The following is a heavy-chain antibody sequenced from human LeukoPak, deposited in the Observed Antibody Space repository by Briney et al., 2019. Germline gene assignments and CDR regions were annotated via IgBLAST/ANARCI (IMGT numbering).Heavy chain of an antibody. V-gene: IGHV3-7*01. CDR1: GFTFSSYW. CDR2: IKQHGSEK. D-gene: IGHD2-2*01. Sequence: GGSLRLSCAASGFTFSSYWMSWVGQAPGKGLEWVANIKQHGSEKDYVDSVKGRFTISRDNAKNSLYLQMNSLRAEDTAVYYCARVAVPAAIRALVSAFDIWGRGTMVTVSS. CDR3: ARVAVPAAIRALVSAFDI. J-gene: IGHJ3*02.